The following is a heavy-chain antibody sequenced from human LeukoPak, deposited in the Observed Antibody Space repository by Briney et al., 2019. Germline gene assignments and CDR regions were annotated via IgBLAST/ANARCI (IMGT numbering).Heavy chain of an antibody. D-gene: IGHD3-22*01. J-gene: IGHJ4*02. CDR1: GGTFSSYA. CDR2: IIPIVGTT. CDR3: ARGGYYYDSSGYSHLPDY. V-gene: IGHV1-69*13. Sequence: RASVKVSCTASGGTFSSYAFSWVRQAPGQGLEWMGGIIPIVGTTNYAQMFQGRVTITADESTSTAYMELSSLRSEDTAVYYCARGGYYYDSSGYSHLPDYWGQGTLVPSPQ.